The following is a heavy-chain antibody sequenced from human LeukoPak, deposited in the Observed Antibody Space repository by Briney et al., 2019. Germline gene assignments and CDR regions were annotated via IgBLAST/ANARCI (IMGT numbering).Heavy chain of an antibody. D-gene: IGHD6-13*01. Sequence: ASVKVSCKASGYTFSGYYMHWVRQAPGQGLEWMGWINPNSGGTNYAQKFQGRVTMTRDTSISTAYMELSRLRPDDTAVYYCARSGSSSSWGLIDYWGQGTLVTVSS. V-gene: IGHV1-2*02. J-gene: IGHJ4*02. CDR3: ARSGSSSSWGLIDY. CDR1: GYTFSGYY. CDR2: INPNSGGT.